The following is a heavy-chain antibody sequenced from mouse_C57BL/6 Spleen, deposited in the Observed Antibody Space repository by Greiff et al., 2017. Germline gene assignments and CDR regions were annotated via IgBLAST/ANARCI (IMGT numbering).Heavy chain of an antibody. CDR3: ARPMITGYFVV. J-gene: IGHJ1*03. CDR1: GFTFSDYG. Sequence: EVKLMESGGGLVKPGGSLKLSCAASGFTFSDYGMHWVRQAPEKGLEWVAYISSGSSTIYYADTVKGRFTISRDNAKNTLFLQMTSLRSEDTAMYYCARPMITGYFVVWGTGTTVTVSS. CDR2: ISSGSSTI. D-gene: IGHD2-4*01. V-gene: IGHV5-17*01.